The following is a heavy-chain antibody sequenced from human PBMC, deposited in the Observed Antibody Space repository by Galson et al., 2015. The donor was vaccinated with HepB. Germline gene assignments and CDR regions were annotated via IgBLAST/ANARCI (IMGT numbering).Heavy chain of an antibody. CDR2: ISSSSSYI. V-gene: IGHV3-21*01. J-gene: IGHJ4*02. CDR3: ARVWAVAATLADDY. Sequence: SLRLSCAASGFTFSSYSMNWVRQAPGKGLEWVSSISSSSSYIYYADSVKGRFTISRDNAKNSLYLQMNSLRAEDTAVYYCARVWAVAATLADDYWGQGTLVTVSS. D-gene: IGHD2-15*01. CDR1: GFTFSSYS.